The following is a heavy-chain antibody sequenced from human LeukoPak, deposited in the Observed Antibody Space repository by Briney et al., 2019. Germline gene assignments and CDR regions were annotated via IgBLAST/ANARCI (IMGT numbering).Heavy chain of an antibody. CDR2: IYYSGST. V-gene: IGHV4-59*01. CDR3: ARGPLIAAAGTW. J-gene: IGHJ4*02. CDR1: GASIRSYY. D-gene: IGHD6-13*01. Sequence: SETLSLTCTVSGASIRSYYWSWIRQPPGKGLEWIGYIYYSGSTNYNPSLKSRVTISVDTSKNQFSLKLNSVTAADTAVYYCARGPLIAAAGTWWGQGTLVTVSS.